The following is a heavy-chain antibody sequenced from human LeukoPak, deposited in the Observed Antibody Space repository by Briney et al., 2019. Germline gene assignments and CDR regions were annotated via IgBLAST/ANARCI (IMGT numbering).Heavy chain of an antibody. CDR3: ARQAIMAVATSNLDS. CDR1: GYSFTSYW. Sequence: GESLRISCKGSGYSFTSYWINWVRQMPGKGLEWMGRIDPSDSYTNYSPSLQGHVTISADKSLSTAYLQWSSLKASDTAMYYCARQAIMAVATSNLDSWGQGTLVTVSS. CDR2: IDPSDSYT. D-gene: IGHD5-12*01. J-gene: IGHJ4*02. V-gene: IGHV5-10-1*01.